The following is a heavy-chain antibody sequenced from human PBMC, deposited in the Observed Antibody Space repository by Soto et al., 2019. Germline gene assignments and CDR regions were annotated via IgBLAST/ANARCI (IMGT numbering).Heavy chain of an antibody. CDR1: GFSLSTSGVG. V-gene: IGHV2-5*01. Sequence: SGPTLVKPTQTLTLTCTFSGFSLSTSGVGVGWIRQPPGKALEWLALIYWNDDKRYSPSLKSRLTITKDTSKNQVVLTMTNMDPVDTATYYCAHRRGNCNYVNYFDYWGQRTLVTGSS. CDR2: IYWNDDK. CDR3: AHRRGNCNYVNYFDY. D-gene: IGHD1-7*01. J-gene: IGHJ4*02.